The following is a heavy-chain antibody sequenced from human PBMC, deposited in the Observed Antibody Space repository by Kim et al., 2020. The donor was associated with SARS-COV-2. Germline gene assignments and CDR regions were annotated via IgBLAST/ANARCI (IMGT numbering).Heavy chain of an antibody. Sequence: YAQRFQGRVTMTRDTSTRTVYLELSSLRSADTAMYYCAREPARLLYFDSWGQGTLVTVSS. V-gene: IGHV1-46*01. CDR3: AREPARLLYFDS. D-gene: IGHD2-21*01. J-gene: IGHJ4*02.